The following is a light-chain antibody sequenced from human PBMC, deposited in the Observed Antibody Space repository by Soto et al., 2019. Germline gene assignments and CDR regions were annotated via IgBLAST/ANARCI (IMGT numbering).Light chain of an antibody. CDR3: QQYNNWPPIT. V-gene: IGKV3D-15*01. J-gene: IGKJ5*01. Sequence: ETMMTQSPATLSVSPGERVTLSCRASQYISTKLAWYQQKPGQSPRLVISGVSKRATGIPARFSGSGSGTEFNLTISSLQSEDLGVYYCQQYNNWPPITFGQGTRLEIK. CDR2: GVS. CDR1: QYISTK.